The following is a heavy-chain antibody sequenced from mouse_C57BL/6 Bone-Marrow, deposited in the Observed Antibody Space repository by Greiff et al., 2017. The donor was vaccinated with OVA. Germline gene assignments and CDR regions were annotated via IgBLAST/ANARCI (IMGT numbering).Heavy chain of an antibody. J-gene: IGHJ2*01. Sequence: QVHVKQPGAELVKPGASVKLSCKASGYTFTSYWMQWLKQRPGQGLEWIGEIDPSDSYTNYNQKFKGKATLTVDTSSSTAYMQLSSLTSEVSAVYYCAKDYGRYFDYWGQGTTLTVSS. D-gene: IGHD1-1*01. CDR1: GYTFTSYW. CDR3: AKDYGRYFDY. V-gene: IGHV1-50*01. CDR2: IDPSDSYT.